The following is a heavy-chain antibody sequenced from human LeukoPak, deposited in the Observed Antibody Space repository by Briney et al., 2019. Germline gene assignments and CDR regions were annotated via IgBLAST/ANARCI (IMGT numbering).Heavy chain of an antibody. CDR2: ISSSGSTI. D-gene: IGHD4-17*01. V-gene: IGHV3-11*01. CDR3: AREKTTVTTSVDY. J-gene: IGHJ4*02. CDR1: GFTFSDYY. Sequence: GGSLRLSCAASGFTFSDYYMSWIRQAPGKGLEWVSYISSSGSTIYYADSVTGRFTISRDNAKNSLYLQLNSLRAEDTAVYYCAREKTTVTTSVDYWGQGTLVTVSS.